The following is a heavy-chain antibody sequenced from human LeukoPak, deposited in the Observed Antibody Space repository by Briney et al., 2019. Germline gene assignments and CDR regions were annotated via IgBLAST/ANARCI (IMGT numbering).Heavy chain of an antibody. CDR1: GGSISSSSYY. CDR3: AREYDSSGYTTGYYYYMDV. Sequence: SETLSLTCTVSGGSISSSSYYWGWIRQPPGKGLEWIGSIYYSGSTYYNPSLKSRVTISVDTSKNQFSLKLSSVTAADTAVYYCAREYDSSGYTTGYYYYMDVWGKGTTVTVSS. D-gene: IGHD3-22*01. CDR2: IYYSGST. V-gene: IGHV4-39*07. J-gene: IGHJ6*03.